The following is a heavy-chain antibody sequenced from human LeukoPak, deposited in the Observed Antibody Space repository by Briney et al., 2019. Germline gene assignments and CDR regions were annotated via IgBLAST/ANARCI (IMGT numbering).Heavy chain of an antibody. D-gene: IGHD1/OR15-1a*01. CDR3: ARDREGTYYFDS. CDR1: GFTFSSYA. V-gene: IGHV3-23*01. Sequence: GGSLRLSCAASGFTFSSYAMSWVRQAPGKGLEWFAAISGGSGSDTYYADAVKGRFTISRDNAKNTLFLQINSLRVEDTAVYYCARDREGTYYFDSWGQGTLVPVSS. J-gene: IGHJ4*02. CDR2: ISGGSGSDT.